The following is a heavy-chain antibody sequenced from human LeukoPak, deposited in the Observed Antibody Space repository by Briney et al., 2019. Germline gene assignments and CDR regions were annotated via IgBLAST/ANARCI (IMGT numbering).Heavy chain of an antibody. CDR1: GYTFTSYG. CDR3: ARSTGYFAWLGAFDI. D-gene: IGHD3-9*01. J-gene: IGHJ3*02. CDR2: ISAYNGNT. V-gene: IGHV1-18*04. Sequence: ASVKVSCKASGYTFTSYGISWVRQAPGQGLEWIGWISAYNGNTNYAQKLQGRVTMTTDTSTSTAYMELWSLRSDDTAVYYCARSTGYFAWLGAFDIWGQGTMVTVSS.